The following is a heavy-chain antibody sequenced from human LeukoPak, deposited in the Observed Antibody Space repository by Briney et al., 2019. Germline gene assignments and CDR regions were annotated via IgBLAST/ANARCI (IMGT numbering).Heavy chain of an antibody. CDR1: GFTFSSFW. CDR2: IRSQTYGMKT. V-gene: IGHV3-49*04. Sequence: GVSLRLSCAASGFTFSSFWMNWVRHTPGKGLEWVGFIRSQTYGMKTEYAASVKGRFTMSRHDSTAIAYLQMSSLKTTDTAVYYCIRGGDMGAFHHWGQGTLVTVSS. CDR3: IRGGDMGAFHH. D-gene: IGHD3-10*01. J-gene: IGHJ1*01.